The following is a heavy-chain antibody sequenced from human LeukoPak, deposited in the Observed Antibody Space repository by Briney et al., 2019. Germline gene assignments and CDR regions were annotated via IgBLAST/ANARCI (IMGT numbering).Heavy chain of an antibody. CDR2: IYYSGST. J-gene: IGHJ3*02. CDR3: ARDAGYYDFWSGYPDI. D-gene: IGHD3-3*01. Sequence: SETLSLTCTVSGASISSYYWSWIRQPPGKGLEWIGYIYYSGSTNYNPSLKSRVTISVDTSKNQFSLKLSSVTAADTAVYYCARDAGYYDFWSGYPDIWGQGTMVTVSS. CDR1: GASISSYY. V-gene: IGHV4-59*01.